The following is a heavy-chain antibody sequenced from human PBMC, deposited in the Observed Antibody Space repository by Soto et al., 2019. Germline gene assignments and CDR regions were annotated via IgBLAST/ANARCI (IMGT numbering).Heavy chain of an antibody. CDR2: IYDSGSS. J-gene: IGHJ4*02. Sequence: SETLSLTCTVSGASISSGDYFWSWIRQSPGKGLQWIGYIYDSGSSYYNPSLKSLVTMSVETSKNQFSLKLSSVTAADTAVYYCAREKGYASGPKNFDYWGQGTLVTVSS. D-gene: IGHD5-12*01. CDR3: AREKGYASGPKNFDY. V-gene: IGHV4-30-4*02. CDR1: GASISSGDYF.